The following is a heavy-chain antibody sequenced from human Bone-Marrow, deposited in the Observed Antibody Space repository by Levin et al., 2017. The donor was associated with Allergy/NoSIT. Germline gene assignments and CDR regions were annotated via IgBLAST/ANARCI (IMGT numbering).Heavy chain of an antibody. V-gene: IGHV4-34*01. Sequence: SSETLSLTCAVYGGSFSGYYWSWIRQPPGKGLEWIGEINHSGSTNYNPSLKSRVTISVDTSKNQFSLKLSSVTAADTAVYYCAGPAGYGSWGQGTLVTVSS. CDR3: AGPAGYGS. J-gene: IGHJ5*02. CDR2: INHSGST. CDR1: GGSFSGYY. D-gene: IGHD1-1*01.